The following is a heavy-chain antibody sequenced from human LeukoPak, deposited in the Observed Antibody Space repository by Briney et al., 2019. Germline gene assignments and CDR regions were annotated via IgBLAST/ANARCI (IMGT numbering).Heavy chain of an antibody. CDR3: ARSIGYSHGVFDF. CDR2: IFYSGST. J-gene: IGHJ4*02. V-gene: IGHV4-61*05. CDR1: GGSISSRSCC. D-gene: IGHD5-18*01. Sequence: SSETLSLTCTVSGGSISSRSCCWGWIRQPHGKGLEWIGYIFYSGSTSYNPSLKSRVTMSVDTSRNEFSLRLTSVTAADTAVYYCARSIGYSHGVFDFWGQGTPVTVSS.